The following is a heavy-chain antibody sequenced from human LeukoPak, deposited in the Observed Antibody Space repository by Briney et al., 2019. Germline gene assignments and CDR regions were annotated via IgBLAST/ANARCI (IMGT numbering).Heavy chain of an antibody. J-gene: IGHJ3*02. Sequence: PGGSLRLSCAASGFTFSSYGIHWVRQAPGKGLEWVAVISYDGSNEYYADSVKGRFTVSRDNSKNTVYLQMNSLRAEDTAVYYCAKGWHMAIIRCAFDIWGQGTMVTVSS. V-gene: IGHV3-30*18. CDR3: AKGWHMAIIRCAFDI. CDR2: ISYDGSNE. D-gene: IGHD5-24*01. CDR1: GFTFSSYG.